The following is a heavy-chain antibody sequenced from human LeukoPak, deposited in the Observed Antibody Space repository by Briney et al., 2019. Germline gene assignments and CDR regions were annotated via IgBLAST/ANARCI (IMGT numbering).Heavy chain of an antibody. Sequence: PGGSLRLSCAASGFSFSTYAMHWVRQAPGKGLEWVAVISDDGSDEYYADSVKGRFTISRDNSKNTLYLQMSSLRAEDTAVYYCARDSGTGYYDSSGSFFDYWGQGTLVTVSS. V-gene: IGHV3-30*15. CDR3: ARDSGTGYYDSSGSFFDY. CDR2: ISDDGSDE. J-gene: IGHJ4*02. D-gene: IGHD3-22*01. CDR1: GFSFSTYA.